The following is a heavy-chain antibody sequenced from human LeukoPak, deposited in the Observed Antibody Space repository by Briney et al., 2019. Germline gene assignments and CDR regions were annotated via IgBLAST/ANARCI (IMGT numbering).Heavy chain of an antibody. D-gene: IGHD6-13*01. CDR3: AREEAKIAAAGIDRRYYYYYMDV. CDR1: GFTFSSYG. CDR2: IRYDGSNK. J-gene: IGHJ6*03. V-gene: IGHV3-30*02. Sequence: GGSLRLSCAASGFTFSSYGMHWVRQAPGKGLEWVAFIRYDGSNKYYADSVKGRFTISRDNSKNMLYLEMNSLSTEDTAVYYCAREEAKIAAAGIDRRYYYYYMDVWGKGTTVTVSS.